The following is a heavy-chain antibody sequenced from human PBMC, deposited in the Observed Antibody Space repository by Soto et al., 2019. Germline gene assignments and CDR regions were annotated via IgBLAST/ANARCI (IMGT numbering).Heavy chain of an antibody. V-gene: IGHV3-74*01. CDR3: VKGGDGDY. Sequence: GGSLRLSCAASGFTFSTTWMHWVRQTPGKGLEWLSHINGDGSTTNYADSVKGRFTISRDNAKNTLYLQMNGLRVEDTAVYHCVKGGDGDYWGQGTLVTVSS. D-gene: IGHD3-16*01. J-gene: IGHJ4*02. CDR2: INGDGSTT. CDR1: GFTFSTTW.